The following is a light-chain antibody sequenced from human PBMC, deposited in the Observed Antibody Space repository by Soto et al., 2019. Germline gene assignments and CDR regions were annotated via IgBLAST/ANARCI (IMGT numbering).Light chain of an antibody. CDR1: QSVASRN. CDR2: GAS. J-gene: IGKJ1*01. Sequence: EIVLTQSPGTLSLSPGERATLACRASQSVASRNLAWYQQKSGQAHRLLIYGASSRAIHTPDRFSGSGSGTDFTLPISGLEPEDFAVYYCQHFGNSLWTFGQGTKVEI. CDR3: QHFGNSLWT. V-gene: IGKV3-20*01.